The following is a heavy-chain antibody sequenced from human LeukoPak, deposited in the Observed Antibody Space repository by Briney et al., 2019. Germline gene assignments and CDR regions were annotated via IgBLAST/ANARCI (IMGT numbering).Heavy chain of an antibody. V-gene: IGHV1-18*01. CDR3: AGVYSNYLYYYYYMDV. Sequence: ASVKVSCKASGYTFTSYGISWVRQAPGQGLEWMGWISAYNGNTNYAQKLQGRVTMTTDTSTSTAYMELRSLRSDDTAVYYCAGVYSNYLYYYYYMDVWGKGTTVTVSS. CDR2: ISAYNGNT. D-gene: IGHD4-11*01. J-gene: IGHJ6*03. CDR1: GYTFTSYG.